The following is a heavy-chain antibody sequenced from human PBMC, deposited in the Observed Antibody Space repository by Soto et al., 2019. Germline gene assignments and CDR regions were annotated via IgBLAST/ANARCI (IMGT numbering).Heavy chain of an antibody. J-gene: IGHJ4*01. CDR1: GFTFSSYG. CDR3: AKEVAVAGDFDY. D-gene: IGHD6-19*01. CDR2: VSPDGNIQ. Sequence: PGGSLRLSCVASGFTFSSYGIHWVRQAPGKGLEWVAVVSPDGNIQYYADSVKGRFTISRDNSKNTLYLQMDSLRPEDTAIYYCAKEVAVAGDFDYWGHGTLVTVSS. V-gene: IGHV3-30*18.